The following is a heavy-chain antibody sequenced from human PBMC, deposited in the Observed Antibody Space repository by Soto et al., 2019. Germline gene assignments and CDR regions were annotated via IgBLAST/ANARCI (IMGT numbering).Heavy chain of an antibody. Sequence: QVQLQQWGAGLLKPSETLSLTCAVYGGSFSGYYWSWIRQPPGKGLEWIGEINHSGSTNYNPSLKSRVTISVDTSKNKFSLKLSSVTAADTAVYYCARGDHDYGERWGQGTLVTVSS. CDR1: GGSFSGYY. D-gene: IGHD4-17*01. J-gene: IGHJ4*02. V-gene: IGHV4-34*01. CDR3: ARGDHDYGER. CDR2: INHSGST.